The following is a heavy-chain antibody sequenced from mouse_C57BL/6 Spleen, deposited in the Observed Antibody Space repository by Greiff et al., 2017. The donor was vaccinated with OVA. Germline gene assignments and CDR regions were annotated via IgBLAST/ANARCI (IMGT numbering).Heavy chain of an antibody. CDR3: ARSTGYGNPFGY. CDR2: IDPSDSYT. Sequence: VQLQQPGAELVMPGASVKLSCKASGYTFTSYWMHWVKQRPGQGLEWIGEIDPSDSYTNYNQKFKGKSTLTVDKSSSTAYMQLSSLTSEDSAVYYCARSTGYGNPFGYWGQGTTLTVSS. J-gene: IGHJ2*01. CDR1: GYTFTSYW. D-gene: IGHD2-10*02. V-gene: IGHV1-69*01.